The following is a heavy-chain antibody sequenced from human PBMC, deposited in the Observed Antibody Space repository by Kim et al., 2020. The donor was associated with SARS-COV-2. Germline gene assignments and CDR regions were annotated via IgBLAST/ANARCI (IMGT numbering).Heavy chain of an antibody. J-gene: IGHJ4*02. Sequence: GGSLRLSCSASGFTFSSYAMHWVRQAPGKGLEYVSAISSNGGSTYYADSVKGRFTISRDNSKNTLYLQMSSLRAEDTVVYYCVKDIVVVPDVPFFDYWGQGTLVTVSS. CDR1: GFTFSSYA. V-gene: IGHV3-64D*06. CDR2: ISSNGGST. D-gene: IGHD2-2*01. CDR3: VKDIVVVPDVPFFDY.